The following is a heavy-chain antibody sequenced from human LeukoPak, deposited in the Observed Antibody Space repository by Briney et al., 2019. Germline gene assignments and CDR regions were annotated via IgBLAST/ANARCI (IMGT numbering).Heavy chain of an antibody. CDR3: ASPIAVAGFDY. Sequence: GGSLRLSCAASGFTFDDYAMHWVRQAPGKGLEWVSSISWNSGTIRYADSVKGRFTISRDNSKNTLYLQMNSLRAEDTAVYYCASPIAVAGFDYWGQGTLVTVSS. CDR1: GFTFDDYA. J-gene: IGHJ4*02. D-gene: IGHD6-19*01. CDR2: ISWNSGTI. V-gene: IGHV3-9*01.